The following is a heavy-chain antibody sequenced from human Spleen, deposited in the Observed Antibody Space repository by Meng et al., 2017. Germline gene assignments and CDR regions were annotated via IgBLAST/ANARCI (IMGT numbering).Heavy chain of an antibody. Sequence: QVQLQQWGAGLLKPSATLSLTCAVYGGSFSNYYWSWIRQPPGKGLEWIGEIHHSGSTNYNPSLKSRVTISVDTSKIQFSLKLSSVTAADTAVYYCASLSTSWSGADYWGQGTLVTVSS. CDR1: GGSFSNYY. CDR3: ASLSTSWSGADY. CDR2: IHHSGST. J-gene: IGHJ4*02. D-gene: IGHD6-13*01. V-gene: IGHV4-34*01.